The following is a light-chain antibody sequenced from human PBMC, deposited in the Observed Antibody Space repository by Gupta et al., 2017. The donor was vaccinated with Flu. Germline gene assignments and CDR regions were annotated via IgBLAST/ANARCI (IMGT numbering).Light chain of an antibody. CDR2: STN. CDR1: SGSVSTYCY. CDR3: TQSFHTTCF. Sequence: QTVVTQEPSLSVSPGGTVTLTCALHSGSVSTYCYPSWYQQAPGQPTRTLNYSTNIRSSGVPDLLYGPILGTTALTNTKGTEKEEEDYYFCTQSFHTTCFFGGGTRLTVL. V-gene: IGLV8-61*01. J-gene: IGLJ2*01.